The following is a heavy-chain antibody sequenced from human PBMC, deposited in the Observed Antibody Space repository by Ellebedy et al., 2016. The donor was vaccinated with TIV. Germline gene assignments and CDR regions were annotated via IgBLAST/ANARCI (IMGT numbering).Heavy chain of an antibody. CDR3: AKGDEFWRGYSPSYYYYMDV. V-gene: IGHV3-23*01. CDR2: ISGSGGTT. J-gene: IGHJ6*03. Sequence: GESLKISXAASGFTFSSYAMNWVRQAPGKGLEWVFSISGSGGTTYYADSVKGRSAISRDNSKNTLYLQMNSLGAGDTATYYCAKGDEFWRGYSPSYYYYMDVWGKGTTVTVSS. D-gene: IGHD3-3*01. CDR1: GFTFSSYA.